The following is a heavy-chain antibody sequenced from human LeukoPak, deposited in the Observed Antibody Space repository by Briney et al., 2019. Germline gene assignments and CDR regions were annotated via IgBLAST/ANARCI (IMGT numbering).Heavy chain of an antibody. V-gene: IGHV4-4*07. CDR3: ARHPFSTSSIDY. J-gene: IGHJ4*02. CDR1: GDSISSSY. D-gene: IGHD6-6*01. CDR2: MYSSGTI. Sequence: PSETLSLTCTASGDSISSSYWSWIRQPAGKGLEWIGRMYSSGTIKYNPSLKSRVTMSVDTSKNQFSLKPNSVTATDTAVYYCARHPFSTSSIDYWGQGTLVTVSS.